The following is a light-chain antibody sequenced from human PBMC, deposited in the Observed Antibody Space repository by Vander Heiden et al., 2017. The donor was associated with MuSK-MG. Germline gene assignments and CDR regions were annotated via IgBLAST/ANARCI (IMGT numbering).Light chain of an antibody. V-gene: IGLV2-11*01. J-gene: IGLJ1*01. CDR3: CSYAGSVYV. CDR2: EVS. Sequence: QSALTPPRSVSGSPGQSVTISCTGTSSDVGGYNYVSWYQPHPGKAPKLMIYEVSKRPSGVPDRFSGSKAGNTASLTISGRQAEDEADYYCCSYAGSVYVFGTGTKVTVL. CDR1: SSDVGGYNY.